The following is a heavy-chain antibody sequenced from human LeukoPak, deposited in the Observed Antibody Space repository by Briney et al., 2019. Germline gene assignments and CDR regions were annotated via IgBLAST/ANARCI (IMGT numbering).Heavy chain of an antibody. J-gene: IGHJ4*02. Sequence: PGWALRLSCAASGFTFSDYYMSGIRQAPGKGLEGVSYISSSGSTIYYADSVKGRFTISRDNSKHTLYLQMNSLRAEDTAVYYCAITRNHYGDYVCDYWGQGTLVTVSS. CDR2: ISSSGSTI. V-gene: IGHV3-11*04. CDR3: AITRNHYGDYVCDY. CDR1: GFTFSDYY. D-gene: IGHD4-17*01.